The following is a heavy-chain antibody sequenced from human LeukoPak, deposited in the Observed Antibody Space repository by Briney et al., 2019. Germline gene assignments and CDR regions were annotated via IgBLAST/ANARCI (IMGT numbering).Heavy chain of an antibody. Sequence: GGSLRLSCAAYGFTVSTNDMSWVRQAPGKGLEWVSVIYSGGSTYYADSVKGRFTISRDNSKNTLYLQMNSLRAEDTAVYYCARDSSGFPLFDYWGQGTLVTVSS. CDR3: ARDSSGFPLFDY. D-gene: IGHD3-22*01. CDR2: IYSGGST. V-gene: IGHV3-66*01. CDR1: GFTVSTND. J-gene: IGHJ4*02.